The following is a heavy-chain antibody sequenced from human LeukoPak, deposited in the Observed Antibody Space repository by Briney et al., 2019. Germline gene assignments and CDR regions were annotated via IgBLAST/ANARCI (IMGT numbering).Heavy chain of an antibody. D-gene: IGHD2-2*01. CDR3: ARGPAAVLHYYYYYMDV. Sequence: SGTLSLTCTVSGGSFSSTNYYWGWIRQPPGKGLEWIGSIYYSGRTYFNPSLKSRVTISVDTSKHHFSLKLSSVTAADTAVYYCARGPAAVLHYYYYYMDVWGKGTTVTISS. V-gene: IGHV4-39*02. CDR1: GGSFSSTNYY. J-gene: IGHJ6*03. CDR2: IYYSGRT.